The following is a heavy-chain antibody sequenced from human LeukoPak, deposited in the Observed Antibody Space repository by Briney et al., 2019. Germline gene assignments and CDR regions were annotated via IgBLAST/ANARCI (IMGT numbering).Heavy chain of an antibody. CDR2: IIPIFDRP. J-gene: IGHJ4*02. Sequence: SVKVSCKTIGGRFKSYGFSWVRQAPGQGLEWMGGIIPIFDRPNYAQKFEGRVTITADKSTNTTYMEISSLTSDDTAVYYCARDHYDILTGYNPTGYFDYWGQGTLVTVSS. D-gene: IGHD3-9*01. CDR1: GGRFKSYG. CDR3: ARDHYDILTGYNPTGYFDY. V-gene: IGHV1-69*06.